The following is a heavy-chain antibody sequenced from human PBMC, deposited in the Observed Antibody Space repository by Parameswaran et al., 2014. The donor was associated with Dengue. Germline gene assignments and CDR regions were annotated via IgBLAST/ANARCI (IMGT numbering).Heavy chain of an antibody. CDR3: AKDIRLGELSLYRGDYFDY. D-gene: IGHD3-16*02. V-gene: IGHV3-30*18. J-gene: IGHJ4*02. Sequence: WIRQPPGKGLEWVAVISYDGSNKYYADSVKGRFTISRDNSKNTLYLQMNSLRAEDTAVYYCAKDIRLGELSLYRGDYFDYWGQGTWSPSPQ. CDR2: ISYDGSNK.